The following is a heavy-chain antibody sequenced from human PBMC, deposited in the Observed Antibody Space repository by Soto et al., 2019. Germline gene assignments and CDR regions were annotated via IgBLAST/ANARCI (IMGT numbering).Heavy chain of an antibody. D-gene: IGHD3-3*01. V-gene: IGHV3-21*02. CDR3: ARDPSGALPGFDY. CDR2: ISGSSSYI. J-gene: IGHJ4*02. CDR1: GFTFSSYL. Sequence: EVQLVESGGGLVKPGGSLRLSCAASGFTFSSYLMNWVGQAPGKGLEWVSAISGSSSYIYYTDSVRGRFTISRDNAKNSVYLQMNSLRVEDTAVYYCARDPSGALPGFDYWGQGILVTVSS.